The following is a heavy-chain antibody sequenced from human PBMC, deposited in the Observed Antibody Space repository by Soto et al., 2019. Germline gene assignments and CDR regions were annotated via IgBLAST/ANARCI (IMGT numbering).Heavy chain of an antibody. CDR1: SGSISSSNW. V-gene: IGHV4-4*02. D-gene: IGHD2-8*01. CDR3: ARAIGYCTNGVCYVHRWFDP. CDR2: IYHSGST. J-gene: IGHJ5*02. Sequence: SETLSLTCAVSSGSISSSNWWSWVRQPPGKGLEWIGEIYHSGSTNYNPSLKSRVTISVDKSKNQFSLKLSFVTAADTAVYYCARAIGYCTNGVCYVHRWFDPWGQGTLVTVSS.